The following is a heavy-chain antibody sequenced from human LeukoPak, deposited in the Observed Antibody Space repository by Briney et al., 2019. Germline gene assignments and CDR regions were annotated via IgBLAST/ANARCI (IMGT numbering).Heavy chain of an antibody. D-gene: IGHD5-12*01. V-gene: IGHV4-59*10. CDR3: ARGMAAAYDYNWFDP. CDR2: IYTSGST. CDR1: GGSFSGYY. Sequence: SETLSLTCAVYGGSFSGYYWSWIRQPPGKGLEWIGRIYTSGSTRYNPSLKSRVTMSVDTSKNQFSLKLSSVTAADTAVYFCARGMAAAYDYNWFDPWGQGTLVTVSS. J-gene: IGHJ5*02.